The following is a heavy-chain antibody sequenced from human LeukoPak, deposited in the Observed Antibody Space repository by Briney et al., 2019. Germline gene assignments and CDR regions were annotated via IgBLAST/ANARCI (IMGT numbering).Heavy chain of an antibody. CDR3: ARDNHGDGNFDY. Sequence: PSETLSLTCTVSAYSISSGYYWGWIRPPPGKGLEWIGINCHSGSTYYNPSLKSRVTISVDTSKNQFSLKLNSVTAADTAVYYCARDNHGDGNFDYWGQGTLVTVSS. J-gene: IGHJ4*02. D-gene: IGHD4-17*01. CDR2: NCHSGST. CDR1: AYSISSGYY. V-gene: IGHV4-38-2*02.